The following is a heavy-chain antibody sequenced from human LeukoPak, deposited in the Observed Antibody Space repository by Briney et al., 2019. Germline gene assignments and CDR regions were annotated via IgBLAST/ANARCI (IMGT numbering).Heavy chain of an antibody. CDR2: INHSGST. D-gene: IGHD3-10*01. J-gene: IGHJ4*02. CDR3: ARGPSNSPYYYGSGNPKGYFDY. CDR1: GGSFSGYY. Sequence: PSETLSLTCAVYGGSFSGYYWSWIRQPPGKGPEWIGEINHSGSTNYNPSLKSRVTISVDTSKNQFSLKLSSVTAADTAVYYCARGPSNSPYYYGSGNPKGYFDYWGQGTLVTVSS. V-gene: IGHV4-34*01.